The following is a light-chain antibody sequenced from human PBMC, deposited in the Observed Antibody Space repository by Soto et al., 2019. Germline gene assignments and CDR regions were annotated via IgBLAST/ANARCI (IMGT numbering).Light chain of an antibody. Sequence: DIQMTQSPSSLSASVGDRVIITCRARQGISNSLAWYQQKPGKVPKLLIYAASTLQSGVPSRFSGSGSGTDFTLTISSLQPEDVATYYCQNYNSDPKTFGQGTKVEIK. CDR3: QNYNSDPKT. CDR1: QGISNS. CDR2: AAS. V-gene: IGKV1-27*01. J-gene: IGKJ1*01.